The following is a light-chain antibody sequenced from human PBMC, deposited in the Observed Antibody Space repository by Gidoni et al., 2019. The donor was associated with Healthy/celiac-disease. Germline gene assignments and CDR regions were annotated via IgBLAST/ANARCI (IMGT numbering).Light chain of an antibody. Sequence: DIQLTQSPSTLSASVGDRVTITCRASQSISSWLAWYQQKPGNAPKLLIYKASSLERGVPSRFSGSGSGTEFTLTISSLQPDDFATYYCQQYNSYPPGTFGQXTKVEIK. CDR1: QSISSW. CDR2: KAS. V-gene: IGKV1-5*03. J-gene: IGKJ1*01. CDR3: QQYNSYPPGT.